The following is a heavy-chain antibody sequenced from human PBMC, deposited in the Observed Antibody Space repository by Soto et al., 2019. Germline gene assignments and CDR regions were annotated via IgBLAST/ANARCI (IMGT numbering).Heavy chain of an antibody. Sequence: ASVKVSCKASGGTFSSYAISWVRQAPGQGLEWMGGIIPIFGTANYAQKFQGRVTITADESTSTAYMELSSLRSEDTAVYYCARVDYDFWSGYEAHYYYYYGMDVWGQGTTVTVSS. J-gene: IGHJ6*02. CDR1: GGTFSSYA. CDR3: ARVDYDFWSGYEAHYYYYYGMDV. D-gene: IGHD3-3*01. V-gene: IGHV1-69*13. CDR2: IIPIFGTA.